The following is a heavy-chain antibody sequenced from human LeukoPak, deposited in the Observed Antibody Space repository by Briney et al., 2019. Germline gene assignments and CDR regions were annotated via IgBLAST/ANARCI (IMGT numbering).Heavy chain of an antibody. V-gene: IGHV3-7*01. CDR3: ARDKGLVGATGSCDY. J-gene: IGHJ4*02. CDR1: GFTFSSYL. CDR2: IKQDGSEK. D-gene: IGHD1-26*01. Sequence: GGSLRLSCAASGFTFSSYLMSWVRQAPGKGLEWVANIKQDGSEKNYVESVKGRFTVSRDNAKTSLYLQMSSLRAEDTAVYYCARDKGLVGATGSCDYWGQGTLVTVSS.